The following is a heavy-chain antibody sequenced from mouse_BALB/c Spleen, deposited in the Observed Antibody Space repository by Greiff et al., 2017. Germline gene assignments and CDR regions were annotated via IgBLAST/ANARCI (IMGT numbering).Heavy chain of an antibody. CDR2: INPYNGAT. CDR1: GYSFTGYY. Sequence: EVQLQQSGPELVKPGASVKISCKASGYSFTGYYMHWVKQSHVKSLEWIGRINPYNGATSYNQNFKDKASLTVDKSSSTAYMELHSLTSEDSAVYYCARGGNYVDYWGQGTTLTVSS. V-gene: IGHV1-31*01. D-gene: IGHD2-14*01. J-gene: IGHJ2*01. CDR3: ARGGNYVDY.